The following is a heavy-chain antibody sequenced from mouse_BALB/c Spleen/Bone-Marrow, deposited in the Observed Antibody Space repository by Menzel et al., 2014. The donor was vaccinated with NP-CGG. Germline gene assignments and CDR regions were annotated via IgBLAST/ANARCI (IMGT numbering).Heavy chain of an antibody. CDR3: ARDGYDDY. J-gene: IGHJ2*01. Sequence: EVNVVESGGGLVQPGGSLRLSCAPSGFTFTDYYMSWVRQPPGKALEWLGFIRNKANGYTTEYSASVKGRFTISRDNSQSILYLQMNTLRAEDSATYYCARDGYDDYWGQGTTLTVSS. D-gene: IGHD2-2*01. CDR2: IRNKANGYTT. CDR1: GFTFTDYY. V-gene: IGHV7-3*02.